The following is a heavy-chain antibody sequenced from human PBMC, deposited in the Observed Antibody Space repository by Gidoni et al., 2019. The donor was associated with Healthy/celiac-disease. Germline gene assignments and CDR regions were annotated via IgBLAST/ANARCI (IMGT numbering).Heavy chain of an antibody. Sequence: EVQLVESGGGLVQPGGSLRLSCAAPGFTFSSYWMSWVRQAPGKGLEWVANIKQDGSEKYYVDSVKGRFTISRDNAKNSLYLQMNSLRAEDTAVYYCARVFEGFGSFDYWGQGTLVTVSS. CDR1: GFTFSSYW. CDR3: ARVFEGFGSFDY. D-gene: IGHD3-10*01. V-gene: IGHV3-7*01. J-gene: IGHJ4*02. CDR2: IKQDGSEK.